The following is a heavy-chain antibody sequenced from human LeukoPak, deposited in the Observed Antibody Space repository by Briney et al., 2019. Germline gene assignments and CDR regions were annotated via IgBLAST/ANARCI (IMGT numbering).Heavy chain of an antibody. Sequence: PGGSLRLSCAASGFTFSSYAMSWVRQAPGKGLEWVSSISGSSGNTNYADSVQGRFTFSRDNSKNTLYLQMNSLRAEDTAVYYCAKGGGLRAGGSYRIDYWGQGTLVTVSS. J-gene: IGHJ4*02. CDR2: ISGSSGNT. V-gene: IGHV3-23*01. CDR3: AKGGGLRAGGSYRIDY. CDR1: GFTFSSYA. D-gene: IGHD3-16*02.